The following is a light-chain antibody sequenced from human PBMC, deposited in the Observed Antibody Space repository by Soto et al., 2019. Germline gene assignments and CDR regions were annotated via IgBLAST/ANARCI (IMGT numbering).Light chain of an antibody. CDR1: QSVSSY. Sequence: EIVLTQSPAPLSLSPGERATLSCRASQSVSSYLAWYQQKPGQAPRLLIYDASNRATGIPARFSGSGSGTDFTLTISSLEPEDFAVYYCQQRNSWLWTCGQGTKVEIK. J-gene: IGKJ1*01. CDR2: DAS. CDR3: QQRNSWLWT. V-gene: IGKV3-11*01.